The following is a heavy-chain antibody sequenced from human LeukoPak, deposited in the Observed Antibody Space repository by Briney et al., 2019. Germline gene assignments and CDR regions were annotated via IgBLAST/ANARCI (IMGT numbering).Heavy chain of an antibody. CDR2: INSDGSST. D-gene: IGHD6-19*01. CDR3: ARSGRYSSGWTIFDY. J-gene: IGHJ4*02. Sequence: GGSLRLSCAASGFTFSSYWMHWVRQAPGKGLVWVSRINSDGSSTSYADSVKGRFTISRDNAKNTLYLQMNNLRAEDTAVYYCARSGRYSSGWTIFDYWGQGTLVTVSS. CDR1: GFTFSSYW. V-gene: IGHV3-74*01.